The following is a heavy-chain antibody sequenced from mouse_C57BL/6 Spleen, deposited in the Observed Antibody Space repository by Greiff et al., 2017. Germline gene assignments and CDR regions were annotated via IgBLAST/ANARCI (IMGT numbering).Heavy chain of an antibody. D-gene: IGHD2-5*01. J-gene: IGHJ2*01. CDR1: GFTFSDYY. CDR3: ARGGYSNYVGYFDY. Sequence: EVNVVESEGGLVQPGSSMKLSCTASGFTFSDYYMAWVRQVPEKGLEWVANINYDGSSTYYLDSLKSRFIISRDNAKNILYLQMSSLKSEDTATYYCARGGYSNYVGYFDYWGQGTTLTVSS. V-gene: IGHV5-16*01. CDR2: INYDGSST.